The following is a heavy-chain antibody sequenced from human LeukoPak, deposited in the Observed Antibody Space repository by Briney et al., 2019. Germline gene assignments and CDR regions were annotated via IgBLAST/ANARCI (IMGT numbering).Heavy chain of an antibody. CDR3: ARRMTTVNADY. CDR1: GFIVNGSY. J-gene: IGHJ4*02. D-gene: IGHD4-11*01. CDR2: IYTDGRI. V-gene: IGHV3-53*01. Sequence: GGSLRLSCGGSGFIVNGSYMSWVRQARGKGLEWVSMIYTDGRIYYADSVKGRFTISRDNAKNSLYLQMNSLRAEDTAVYYCARRMTTVNADYWGQGTLVTVSS.